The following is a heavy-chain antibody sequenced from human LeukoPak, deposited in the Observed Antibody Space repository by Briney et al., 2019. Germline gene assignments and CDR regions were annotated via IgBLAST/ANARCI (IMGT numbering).Heavy chain of an antibody. CDR3: AKDLCSSTSRYCDY. V-gene: IGHV3-30*02. Sequence: PAESLTLSCGASGFTLNHYYMHWVRQAAGRGREWVAFIRYDGSNTAYADSVKGRFTISRDNSKNTLYLQMNSLRAEDTAVYYCAKDLCSSTSRYCDYWGQGTLATGPS. CDR2: IRYDGSNT. J-gene: IGHJ4*02. D-gene: IGHD2-2*01. CDR1: GFTLNHYY.